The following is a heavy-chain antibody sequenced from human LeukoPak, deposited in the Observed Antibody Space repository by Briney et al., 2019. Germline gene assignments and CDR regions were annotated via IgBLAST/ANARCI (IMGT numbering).Heavy chain of an antibody. CDR2: INHSGST. V-gene: IGHV4-34*01. J-gene: IGHJ4*02. Sequence: PSETLSLTCAVYGGSFSGYYWTWIRQPPGKGLEWIGEINHSGSTNYNPSLKSRVTISVDTSNNQFSLKLSSVTAAATAVYYCARRGYGDYPYYFDYWGQGTLVTVSS. CDR1: GGSFSGYY. D-gene: IGHD4-17*01. CDR3: ARRGYGDYPYYFDY.